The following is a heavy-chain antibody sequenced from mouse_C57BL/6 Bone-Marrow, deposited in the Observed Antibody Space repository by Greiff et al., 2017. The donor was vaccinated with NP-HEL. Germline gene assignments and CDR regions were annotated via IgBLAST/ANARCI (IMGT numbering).Heavy chain of an antibody. CDR3: ARDRWNWDERYYAMDY. CDR1: GFTFSSYA. V-gene: IGHV5-4*01. D-gene: IGHD4-1*01. CDR2: ISDGGSYT. Sequence: EVQLQESGGGLVKPGGSLKLSCAASGFTFSSYAMSWVRQTPEKRLEWVATISDGGSYTYYPDNVKGRFTISRDNAKNNLYLQMSHLKSEDTAMYYCARDRWNWDERYYAMDYWGQGTSVTVSS. J-gene: IGHJ4*01.